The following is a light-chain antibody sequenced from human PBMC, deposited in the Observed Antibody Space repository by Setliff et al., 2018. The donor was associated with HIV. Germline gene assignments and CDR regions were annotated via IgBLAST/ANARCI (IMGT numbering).Light chain of an antibody. Sequence: QSVLTQPPSVSGSPGQSVTISCTGTSSDVGSSNRVSWYQQPPGTVPRLMIYEVSSRPSGVPDRFSGSKSGNTASLTISGLQAEDEADYYCSSRTSSSPPYVFGTGTRSPS. V-gene: IGLV2-18*02. CDR1: SSDVGSSNR. CDR2: EVS. CDR3: SSRTSSSPPYV. J-gene: IGLJ1*01.